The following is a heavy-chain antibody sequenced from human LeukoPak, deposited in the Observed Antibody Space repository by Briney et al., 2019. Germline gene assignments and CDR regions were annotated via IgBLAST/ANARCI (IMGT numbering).Heavy chain of an antibody. Sequence: SETLSLTCTVSGGSISSHYWSWIRQPPGKGLEWIGYIYYSGSTNYNPSLKSRVTISVDTSKNQFSLKLSSVTAADTAVYYCAAGKRSGYSGYQPFDFWGQGTLVTVSS. CDR1: GGSISSHY. J-gene: IGHJ4*02. CDR2: IYYSGST. D-gene: IGHD5-12*01. V-gene: IGHV4-59*11. CDR3: AAGKRSGYSGYQPFDF.